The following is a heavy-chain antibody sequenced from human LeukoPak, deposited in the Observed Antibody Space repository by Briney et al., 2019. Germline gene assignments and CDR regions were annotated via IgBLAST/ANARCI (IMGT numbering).Heavy chain of an antibody. D-gene: IGHD6-13*01. CDR1: GFPFSSYG. CDR3: AKEGHKYSSSSGPDY. CDR2: ISYDGRNK. V-gene: IGHV3-30*18. Sequence: PGGSLRLSCAASGFPFSSYGMHWVRQAPGKGLEWVAVISYDGRNKYYADSVKGRFTISRDNSKNTLYLQMNSLRAEDTAVYYCAKEGHKYSSSSGPDYWGQGTLVTVSS. J-gene: IGHJ4*02.